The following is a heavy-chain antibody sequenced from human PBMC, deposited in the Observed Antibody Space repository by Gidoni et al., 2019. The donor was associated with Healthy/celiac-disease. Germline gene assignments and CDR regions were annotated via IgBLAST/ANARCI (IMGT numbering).Heavy chain of an antibody. D-gene: IGHD2-15*01. CDR1: GGCISSSSYY. J-gene: IGHJ2*01. CDR2: ICFSGST. CDR3: ARHPREGYCSGGSCWYFDL. V-gene: IGHV4-39*01. Sequence: QLQLQESGPGLVKPSETLSLTCTVSGGCISSSSYYWGWIRQHPGNGLEWIGSICFSGSTYYNPCLKSRVTISVDTSKNQFSLKLSSVTAADTAVYYCARHPREGYCSGGSCWYFDLWGRGTLVTVSS.